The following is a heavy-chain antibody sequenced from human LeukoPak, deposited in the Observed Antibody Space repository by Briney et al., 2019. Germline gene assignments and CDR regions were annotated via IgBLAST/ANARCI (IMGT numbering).Heavy chain of an antibody. J-gene: IGHJ5*02. CDR2: INPNSGGT. CDR3: ARVHRTSWNDAANWFDP. D-gene: IGHD1-1*01. Sequence: GASVKVSCKASGYTFTGYYMHWVRQAPGQGLEWMGWINPNSGGTNYAQKFQGRVTMTRDTSISTAYMELSRLRSDDTAVYYCARVHRTSWNDAANWFDPWGQGTLVTVSS. V-gene: IGHV1-2*02. CDR1: GYTFTGYY.